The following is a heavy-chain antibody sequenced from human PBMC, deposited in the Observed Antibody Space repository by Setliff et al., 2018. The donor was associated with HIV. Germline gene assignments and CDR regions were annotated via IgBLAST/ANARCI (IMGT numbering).Heavy chain of an antibody. J-gene: IGHJ6*02. CDR1: GYSISSGYY. V-gene: IGHV4-38-2*01. CDR2: IYHSGST. D-gene: IGHD3-3*01. Sequence: TLSLTCAVSGYSISSGYYWGWIRQPPGKGLEWIGSIYHSGSTYYNPSLKSRVTISVDTSKNQFSLKLSSVTAADTAVYYCARHSGGSFYNFWSGDYYHYGMDVWGQGTTVTVSS. CDR3: ARHSGGSFYNFWSGDYYHYGMDV.